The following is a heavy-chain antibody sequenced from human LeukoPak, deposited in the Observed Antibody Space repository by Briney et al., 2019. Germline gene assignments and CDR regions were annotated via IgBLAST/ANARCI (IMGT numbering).Heavy chain of an antibody. D-gene: IGHD2-15*01. CDR1: GLAFSAYK. V-gene: IGHV3-74*01. Sequence: PGGSMGLSCAASGLAFSAYKMHWVRHAPRKGLVWVSRISTDGYTTDYADFVQGRFTASRDNTKNTWSLEMNSLRAEDTAVYYCVVGGSPGYWGQGTLVTVSS. CDR3: VVGGSPGY. CDR2: ISTDGYTT. J-gene: IGHJ4*02.